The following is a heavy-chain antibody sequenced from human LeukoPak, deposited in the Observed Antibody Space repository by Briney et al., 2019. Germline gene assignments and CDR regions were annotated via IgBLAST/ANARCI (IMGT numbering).Heavy chain of an antibody. CDR1: GGSISSYY. CDR3: ARGATFGSGSSRFDY. D-gene: IGHD3-10*01. CDR2: IFYSGST. V-gene: IGHV4-59*01. J-gene: IGHJ4*02. Sequence: SETLSLTCTVSGGSISSYYWSWIRQPPGKELEWIGYIFYSGSTNYNPSLNSRVTISVDTSKSHFSLRLSSVTAADTAVYYCARGATFGSGSSRFDYWGQGTLVTVSS.